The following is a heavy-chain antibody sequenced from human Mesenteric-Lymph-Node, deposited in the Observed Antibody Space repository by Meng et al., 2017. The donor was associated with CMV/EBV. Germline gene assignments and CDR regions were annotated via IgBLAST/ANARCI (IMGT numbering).Heavy chain of an antibody. CDR3: ARDDIVVVPAAPVGYYYYGMDV. D-gene: IGHD2-2*01. CDR1: GFILSGHN. Sequence: GESLKISCAASGFILSGHNMDWVRQAPGKGLEWVSVIYSGGSTYYADSVKGRFTISRDNSKNTLYLQMNSLRAEDTAVYYCARDDIVVVPAAPVGYYYYGMDVWGQGTTVTVSS. J-gene: IGHJ6*02. V-gene: IGHV3-66*02. CDR2: IYSGGST.